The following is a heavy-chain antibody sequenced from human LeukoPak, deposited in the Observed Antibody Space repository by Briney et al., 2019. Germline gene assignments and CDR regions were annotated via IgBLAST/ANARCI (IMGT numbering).Heavy chain of an antibody. D-gene: IGHD1-20*01. CDR3: ARRRYNWNAIDY. J-gene: IGHJ4*02. CDR1: VLPPKEFF. Sequence: PGWALRLSGRAWVLPPKEFFMGGIRPAPGKGLEWVSYISSSGSTIYYADSVKGRFTISRDNAKNSLYLQMNSLRAEDTAVYYCARRRYNWNAIDYWGQGTLVTVSS. CDR2: ISSSGSTI. V-gene: IGHV3-11*01.